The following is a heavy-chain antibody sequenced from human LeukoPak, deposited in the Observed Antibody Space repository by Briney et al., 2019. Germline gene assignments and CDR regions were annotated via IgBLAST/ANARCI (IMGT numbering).Heavy chain of an antibody. D-gene: IGHD4-11*01. CDR2: IDGSSSRT. CDR1: GFIFSDYY. CDR3: ARRGTDYCTPSSCHPNWFAP. V-gene: IGHV3-11*03. J-gene: IGHJ5*02. Sequence: GGSLRLSCAASGFIFSDYYMSWMRQAPGKGLKWLSYIDGSSSRTNYADSVKGRFTISRDNVKNSLYLQMNSLRAEDTAVYFCARRGTDYCTPSSCHPNWFAPWGQGTQVTVSS.